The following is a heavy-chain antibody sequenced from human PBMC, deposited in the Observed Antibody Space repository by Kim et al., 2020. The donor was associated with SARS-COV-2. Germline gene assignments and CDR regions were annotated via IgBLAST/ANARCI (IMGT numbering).Heavy chain of an antibody. V-gene: IGHV4-39*01. CDR2: IYYSGST. CDR1: GGSISSSSYY. Sequence: SETLSLTCTVSGGSISSSSYYWGWIRQPPGKGLEWIGSIYYSGSTYDNPSLKSPVTISVDTSKNQFSLKLSSVTAADTAVYYCARQGYYYGSGNYKGFDYWGQGTLVTVSS. J-gene: IGHJ4*02. CDR3: ARQGYYYGSGNYKGFDY. D-gene: IGHD3-10*01.